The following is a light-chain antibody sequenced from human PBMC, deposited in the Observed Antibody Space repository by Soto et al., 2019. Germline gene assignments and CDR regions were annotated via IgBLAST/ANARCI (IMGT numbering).Light chain of an antibody. Sequence: EIHMTQSPSTLSASVGDRVTIICRASQSVSTWLAWYQQKPGKAPKLLIYKASSLESGVPSRFSGSGSGTEFTLTISSLQPDDFATYYCQQYNSWTFGQGTKVDIK. CDR1: QSVSTW. V-gene: IGKV1-5*03. J-gene: IGKJ1*01. CDR2: KAS. CDR3: QQYNSWT.